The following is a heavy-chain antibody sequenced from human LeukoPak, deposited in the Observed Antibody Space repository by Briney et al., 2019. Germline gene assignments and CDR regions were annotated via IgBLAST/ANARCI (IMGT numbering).Heavy chain of an antibody. J-gene: IGHJ6*03. D-gene: IGHD6-13*01. Sequence: PGGSLRLSCAASGFTLSSYAMSWVRQAPGKGLEWVSATSSSDAGTYYAESVRGRFTISRDNSKNTLFLQMNSLRAEDTAVYYCARESSSWGRAYYYYYYMDVWGKGTTVTVSS. CDR3: ARESSSWGRAYYYYYYMDV. CDR1: GFTLSSYA. V-gene: IGHV3-23*01. CDR2: TSSSDAGT.